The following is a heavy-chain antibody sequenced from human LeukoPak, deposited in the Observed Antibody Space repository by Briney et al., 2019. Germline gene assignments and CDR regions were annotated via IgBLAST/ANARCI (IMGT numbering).Heavy chain of an antibody. J-gene: IGHJ4*02. V-gene: IGHV1-18*01. CDR1: GYTFTSYG. CDR2: ISAYNGNT. CDR3: AREPLSLGARGAIDY. Sequence: ASVKVSCKASGYTFTSYGISWVRQAPGQGLEWMGWISAYNGNTNYAQKLQGRVTITADESTSTAYMELSSLRSEDTAVYYCAREPLSLGARGAIDYWGQGTLVTVSS. D-gene: IGHD3-10*01.